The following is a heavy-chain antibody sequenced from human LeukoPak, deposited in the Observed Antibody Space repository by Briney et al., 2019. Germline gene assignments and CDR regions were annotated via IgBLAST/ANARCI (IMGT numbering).Heavy chain of an antibody. D-gene: IGHD5-24*01. Sequence: PSETLSLTCTVSVGSISSYYWSWIRQPPGKGLEWIGYIYYSGSTNYNPSVKSRVTISVDTSKNQFSLKLSSVTAADTAVYYCARDEDGDYGMDVWGQGTTVTVSS. V-gene: IGHV4-59*01. CDR2: IYYSGST. CDR1: VGSISSYY. CDR3: ARDEDGDYGMDV. J-gene: IGHJ6*02.